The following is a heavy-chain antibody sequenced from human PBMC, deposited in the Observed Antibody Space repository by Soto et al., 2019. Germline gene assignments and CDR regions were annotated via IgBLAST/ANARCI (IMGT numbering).Heavy chain of an antibody. CDR1: GYTFTSYG. Sequence: ASVKVSCKASGYTFTSYGISWVRQAPGQGLEWMGWISAYNGNTNYAQKLQGRVTMTTDTSTSTAYMELRSLRSDDTAVYYCARGPPLYYDFWSGYLDYYYYYGMDVWGQGTTVTVSS. CDR3: ARGPPLYYDFWSGYLDYYYYYGMDV. J-gene: IGHJ6*02. V-gene: IGHV1-18*01. D-gene: IGHD3-3*01. CDR2: ISAYNGNT.